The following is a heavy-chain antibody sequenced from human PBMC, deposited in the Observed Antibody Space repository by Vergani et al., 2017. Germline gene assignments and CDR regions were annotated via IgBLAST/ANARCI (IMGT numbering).Heavy chain of an antibody. Sequence: EVQLVESGGGVVRPGGSLRLSCAASGFTFDDYGMTWVRQAPGKGLEWVSGINWNGGSTGYADSVKGRFTISRDNAKNSLYLQMNSLRAEDTALYHCARETVDSSGWDPVGVYAFDIWGQGTMVTVSS. CDR1: GFTFDDYG. J-gene: IGHJ3*02. V-gene: IGHV3-20*01. D-gene: IGHD6-19*01. CDR2: INWNGGST. CDR3: ARETVDSSGWDPVGVYAFDI.